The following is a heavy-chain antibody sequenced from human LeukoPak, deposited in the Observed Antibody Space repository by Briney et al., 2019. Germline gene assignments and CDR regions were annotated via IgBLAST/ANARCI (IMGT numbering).Heavy chain of an antibody. CDR3: ARLGDDY. CDR1: GYSISSGYY. J-gene: IGHJ4*02. V-gene: IGHV4-38-2*01. CDR2: IYYSGST. Sequence: SETLSLTCAVSGYSISSGYYWGWIRQPPGKGLEWIGSIYYSGSTYYNPSLKSRATISVDTSKNQFSLKLSSVTAADTAVYYCARLGDDYWGQGTLVTVSS.